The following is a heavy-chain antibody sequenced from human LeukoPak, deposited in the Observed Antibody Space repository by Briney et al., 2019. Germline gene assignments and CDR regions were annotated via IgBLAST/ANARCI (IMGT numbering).Heavy chain of an antibody. V-gene: IGHV1-3*04. Sequence: ASVKVSCKASGYTFTSYAMHWVRQAPGQRLEWMGWINTGNGNTKYSQKFQGRVTITRDTSASTAYMELSSLRSEDTAVYCCARAGYSSGWFELPINWFDPWGQGTLVTVSS. J-gene: IGHJ5*02. CDR2: INTGNGNT. CDR1: GYTFTSYA. D-gene: IGHD6-19*01. CDR3: ARAGYSSGWFELPINWFDP.